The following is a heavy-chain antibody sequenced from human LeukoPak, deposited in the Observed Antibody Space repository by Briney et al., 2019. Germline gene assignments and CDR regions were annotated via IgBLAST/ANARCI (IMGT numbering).Heavy chain of an antibody. Sequence: GASVKVSFQVSGYTFTSYDINWGRQATGQGLEWMGWMNPNSDNTANAQKFQGRLTMTRNTSISTAYMELSSLTSEDTAVYYCARGENSDSWSGPMDVLGKATTVTVSS. CDR2: MNPNSDNT. V-gene: IGHV1-8*01. CDR1: GYTFTSYD. CDR3: ARGENSDSWSGPMDV. J-gene: IGHJ6*04. D-gene: IGHD3-3*01.